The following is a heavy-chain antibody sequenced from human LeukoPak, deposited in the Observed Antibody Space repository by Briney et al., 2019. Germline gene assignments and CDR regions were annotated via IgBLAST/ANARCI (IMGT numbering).Heavy chain of an antibody. Sequence: GGSLRLSCAASGFTFSTYRMNWVRHAPGKGLESVSYFSSSSGTMYYADSVRGRFTISRDIAKNSLYLQMNSLRAEDTAVYYCATVGSSWFYDYWGQGTLVTVSS. V-gene: IGHV3-48*01. CDR2: FSSSSGTM. CDR1: GFTFSTYR. D-gene: IGHD6-13*01. J-gene: IGHJ4*02. CDR3: ATVGSSWFYDY.